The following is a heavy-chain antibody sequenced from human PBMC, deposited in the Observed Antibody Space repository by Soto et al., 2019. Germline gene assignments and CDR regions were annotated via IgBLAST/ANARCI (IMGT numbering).Heavy chain of an antibody. J-gene: IGHJ5*02. CDR1: GGAINSYY. CDR2: IYSSGST. CDR3: ARGQRFSDWFDP. Sequence: PSETLSLTCTVSGGAINSYYWTWIRQPAGKGLEWIGRIYSSGSTKYNPSLQSRVTMSLDTSKNQFSLRLTSVPAADTAVYYCARGQRFSDWFDPWGQGTLVTVSS. D-gene: IGHD3-3*01. V-gene: IGHV4-4*07.